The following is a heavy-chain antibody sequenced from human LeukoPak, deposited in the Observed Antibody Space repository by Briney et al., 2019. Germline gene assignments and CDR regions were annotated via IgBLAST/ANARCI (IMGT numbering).Heavy chain of an antibody. CDR2: ISWNSGSI. D-gene: IGHD6-19*01. CDR3: AKDMRTVAGMGGGYYFDY. V-gene: IGHV3-9*01. J-gene: IGHJ4*02. CDR1: GFTFDDYA. Sequence: GGSLRLSCAASGFTFDDYAMHWVRQAPGKGLEWVSGISWNSGSIGYADSVKGRFTISRGNAKNSLYLQMNSLRAEDTALYYCAKDMRTVAGMGGGYYFDYWGQGTLVTVSS.